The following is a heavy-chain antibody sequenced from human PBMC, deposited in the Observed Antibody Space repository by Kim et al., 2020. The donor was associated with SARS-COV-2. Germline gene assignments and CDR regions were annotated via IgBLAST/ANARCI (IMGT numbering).Heavy chain of an antibody. Sequence: ASVKVSCKASGYTFTGYYMHWVRQAPGQGLEWMGRINPNSGGTNYAQKFQGRVTMTRDTSISTAYMELSRLRSDDTAVYYCARGHVSNYDFWSGYSEFDYWGQGTLVTVSS. V-gene: IGHV1-2*06. J-gene: IGHJ4*02. CDR3: ARGHVSNYDFWSGYSEFDY. D-gene: IGHD3-3*01. CDR2: INPNSGGT. CDR1: GYTFTGYY.